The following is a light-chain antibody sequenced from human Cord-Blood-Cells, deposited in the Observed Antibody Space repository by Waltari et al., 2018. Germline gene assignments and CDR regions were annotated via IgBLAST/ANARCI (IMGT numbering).Light chain of an antibody. CDR2: QDS. CDR3: QAWDSSTYV. Sequence: SYELTHSPPVSVYRGQTASITCSGDKLGDKYACWYQQKPGQSPVLVIYQDSKRPSGMPGRFSGSNSGNTATLTISGTQAMDEADYYCQAWDSSTYVFGTGTKVTVL. CDR1: KLGDKY. J-gene: IGLJ1*01. V-gene: IGLV3-1*01.